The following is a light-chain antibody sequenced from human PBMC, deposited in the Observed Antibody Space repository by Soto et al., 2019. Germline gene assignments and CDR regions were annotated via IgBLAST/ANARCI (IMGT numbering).Light chain of an antibody. J-gene: IGKJ4*01. CDR1: QSVSSNY. Sequence: DIVLTQSPGTLSVSPGERATLSCRASQSVSSNYLAWYQQKPGQAPRLLIYGASSRATGVPDRFSASGSGTAFTLTISRLEPEDFAVYYCQQYGGSPATFGGGTKVEI. CDR3: QQYGGSPAT. V-gene: IGKV3-20*01. CDR2: GAS.